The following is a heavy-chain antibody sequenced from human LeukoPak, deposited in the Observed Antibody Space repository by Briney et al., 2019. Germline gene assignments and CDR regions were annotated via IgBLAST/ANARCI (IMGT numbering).Heavy chain of an antibody. D-gene: IGHD3-3*01. CDR1: GYIFSDYH. J-gene: IGHJ4*02. V-gene: IGHV1-2*02. CDR2: INPNTGVT. Sequence: PSASVKVSCKASGYIFSDYHLHWVRQAPGQGPELLGWINPNTGVTKSSQTFQGRVAMTRDTSINTAYMEMTSLTFDDTAVYYCARPLGVHSAPLKYWGQGTLVTVSS. CDR3: ARPLGVHSAPLKY.